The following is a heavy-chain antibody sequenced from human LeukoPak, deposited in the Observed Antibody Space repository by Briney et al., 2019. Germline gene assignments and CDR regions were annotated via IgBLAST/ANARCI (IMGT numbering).Heavy chain of an antibody. J-gene: IGHJ6*04. CDR3: ARDGAWDIVVPPYYYGMDV. D-gene: IGHD2-15*01. CDR1: GFTFSDYY. Sequence: PGGSLRLSCAASGFTFSDYYMSWIRRAPGKGLEWVSYISSSSSYTNYADSVKGRFTISRDNAKNSLYLQMNSLRAEDTAVYYCARDGAWDIVVPPYYYGMDVWGKGTTVTVSS. V-gene: IGHV3-11*06. CDR2: ISSSSSYT.